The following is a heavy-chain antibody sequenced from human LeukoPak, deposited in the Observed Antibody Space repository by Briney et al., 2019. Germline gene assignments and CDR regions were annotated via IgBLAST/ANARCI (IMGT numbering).Heavy chain of an antibody. CDR2: ISQNGDS. CDR3: AKEYDILTGYYAFDI. D-gene: IGHD3-9*01. V-gene: IGHV4-34*01. J-gene: IGHJ3*02. Sequence: SETLSLTCGVSGGSLSFYYWSWIRQSPGKGLEWIAEISQNGDSNYNMSLKSRVTISLDKSKNQVSLKLNSVTAADTAVYYCAKEYDILTGYYAFDIWGQGTMVTVSS. CDR1: GGSLSFYY.